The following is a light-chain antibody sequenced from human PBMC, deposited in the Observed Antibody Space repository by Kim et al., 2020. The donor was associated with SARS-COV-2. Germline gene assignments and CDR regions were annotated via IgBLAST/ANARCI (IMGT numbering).Light chain of an antibody. CDR2: GAS. Sequence: VAPSNSRPRTWRASQSVRINLGWYQQKRGQAPRLLICGASTRATGIPARFSGSGSGTEFTLTISSLQSEGCAVYYCHQYNNWPLTFGQGTKVDIK. CDR1: QSVRIN. J-gene: IGKJ1*01. CDR3: HQYNNWPLT. V-gene: IGKV3-15*01.